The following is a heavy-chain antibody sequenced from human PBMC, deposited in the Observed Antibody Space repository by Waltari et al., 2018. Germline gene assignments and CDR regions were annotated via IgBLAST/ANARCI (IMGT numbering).Heavy chain of an antibody. CDR2: IIPILGIA. J-gene: IGHJ4*02. Sequence: QVQLVQSAAEVKKPGSSVKVSCKASGGTFSSYPISCVRQAPVQGLEWMGGIIPILGIANYAQKFQGRVTITADKSTSTAYMELSSLRSEDTAVYYCARLIPLRDSSGYYLDYWGQGTLVTVSS. CDR1: GGTFSSYP. CDR3: ARLIPLRDSSGYYLDY. D-gene: IGHD3-22*01. V-gene: IGHV1-69*10.